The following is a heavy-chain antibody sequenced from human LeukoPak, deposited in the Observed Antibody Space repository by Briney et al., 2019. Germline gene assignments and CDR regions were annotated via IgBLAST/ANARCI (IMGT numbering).Heavy chain of an antibody. CDR3: ARGGGLDV. V-gene: IGHV3-21*01. Sequence: GGSLRLSCAASGFTFSNYAINWVRQAPGKGLEWFSSISTTGTYTDYADSVKGRFTISRDNTKNSVFLQMNGLKAEDTAVYYCARGGGLDVWGQGATVTVSS. CDR1: GFTFSNYA. CDR2: ISTTGTYT. J-gene: IGHJ6*02.